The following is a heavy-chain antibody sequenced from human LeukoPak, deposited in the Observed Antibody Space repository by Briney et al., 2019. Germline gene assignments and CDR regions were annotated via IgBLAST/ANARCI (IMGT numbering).Heavy chain of an antibody. CDR3: ATVDRRYCSSTSCYIFDP. J-gene: IGHJ5*02. V-gene: IGHV1-46*01. CDR1: GYTFTGYY. D-gene: IGHD2-2*01. Sequence: GASVKVSCKASGYTFTGYYMHWVRQAPGQGLEWVGVINPSGGTTTYAQKFQGRVTMTEDTSTDTAYMELSSLRSEDTAVYYCATVDRRYCSSTSCYIFDPWGQGTLVTVSS. CDR2: INPSGGTT.